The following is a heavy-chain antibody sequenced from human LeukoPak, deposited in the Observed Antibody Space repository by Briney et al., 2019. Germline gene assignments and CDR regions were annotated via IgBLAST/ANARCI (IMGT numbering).Heavy chain of an antibody. CDR3: ARDRGSPNLNWFDP. V-gene: IGHV3-48*01. CDR1: GFTFSSYS. J-gene: IGHJ5*02. D-gene: IGHD1-26*01. CDR2: ISSSSSTI. Sequence: GGSLRLSCAASGFTFSSYSMNSVRQAPGKGREWVSYISSSSSTIYYADSVKGRFTISRDNAKNSLYLQMNSLRAEDTAVYYCARDRGSPNLNWFDPWGQGTLVTVSS.